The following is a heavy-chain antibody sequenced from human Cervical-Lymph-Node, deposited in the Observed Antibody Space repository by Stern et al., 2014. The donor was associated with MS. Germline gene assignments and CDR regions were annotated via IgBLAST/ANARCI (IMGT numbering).Heavy chain of an antibody. CDR1: GGSITSYY. D-gene: IGHD3-10*01. CDR2: VYYSGST. J-gene: IGHJ6*02. CDR3: ARRGQYGSYPLYYYYGMDV. Sequence: LQLLESGPGLVKPSETLSLTCTVSGGSITSYYWSWIRQPPGKGLEWIGHVYYSGSTNYNPSLKSRVTISVDTSKNQFSLKLRSVTAADTAVYYCARRGQYGSYPLYYYYGMDVWGQGTTVTVSS. V-gene: IGHV4-59*01.